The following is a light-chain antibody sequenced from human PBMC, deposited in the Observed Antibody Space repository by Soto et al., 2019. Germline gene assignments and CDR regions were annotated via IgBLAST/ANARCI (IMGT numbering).Light chain of an antibody. V-gene: IGKV4-1*01. J-gene: IGKJ4*01. CDR3: QQYYSTPLT. Sequence: DIVMTQSPDSLAVSLGERATINCKSSQSVLFNSNSRNYLAWYQQKPGQPPKLLIYWASTRESGVPDRFSGSGSGTDFTLTISSLQAEDVAVYCCQQYYSTPLTFGGGTKVEIK. CDR1: QSVLFNSNSRNY. CDR2: WAS.